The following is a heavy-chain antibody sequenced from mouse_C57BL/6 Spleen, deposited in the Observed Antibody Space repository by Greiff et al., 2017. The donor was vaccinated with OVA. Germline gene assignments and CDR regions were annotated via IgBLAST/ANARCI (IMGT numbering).Heavy chain of an antibody. J-gene: IGHJ2*01. D-gene: IGHD2-5*01. V-gene: IGHV10-1*01. CDR1: GFSFNTYA. CDR3: VRQGLYYSSLDY. CDR2: IRSKSNNYAT. Sequence: EVHLVESGGGLVQPTGSLKLSCAASGFSFNTYAMNWVRQAPGKGLEWVARIRSKSNNYATYYADSVKDRFTISRDDSESMLYLQMNNLKTEDTAMYYCVRQGLYYSSLDYWGQGTTLTVSS.